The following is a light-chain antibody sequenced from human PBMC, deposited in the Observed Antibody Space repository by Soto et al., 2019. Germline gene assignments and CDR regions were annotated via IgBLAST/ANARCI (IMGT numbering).Light chain of an antibody. Sequence: IRRTQAPSSLSASIGVRVTFTCRESHRLNNYLAWYQQKPGKAPKLLIYGASTLQSGVPSRFSGSGSGTDFTILISSMQSEDFATYYCQQYFSYPYTFGQGNKLEI. CDR1: HRLNNY. J-gene: IGKJ2*01. CDR3: QQYFSYPYT. V-gene: IGKV1-8*01. CDR2: GAS.